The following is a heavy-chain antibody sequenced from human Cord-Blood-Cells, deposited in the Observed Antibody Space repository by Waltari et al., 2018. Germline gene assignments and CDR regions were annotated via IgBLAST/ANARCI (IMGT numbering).Heavy chain of an antibody. CDR2: ISYDGSNK. CDR1: GFTFSRSV. D-gene: IGHD2-2*01. CDR3: AKDRQYQLLYWFDP. V-gene: IGHV3-30*18. Sequence: QVPLVESGGGVVQPGRSLRLSCAASGFTFSRSVLYWVRQAPGKGLEWVAVISYDGSNKYYADSVQGRFTISRDNSKNTLYLQMNSLRAEDTAVYYCAKDRQYQLLYWFDPWGQGTLVTVSS. J-gene: IGHJ5*02.